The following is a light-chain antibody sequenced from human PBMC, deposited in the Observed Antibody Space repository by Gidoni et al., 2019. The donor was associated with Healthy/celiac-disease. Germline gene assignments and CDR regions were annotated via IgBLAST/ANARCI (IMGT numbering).Light chain of an antibody. J-gene: IGKJ2*01. V-gene: IGKV3-20*01. CDR3: QQYGSSPRYT. Sequence: ELVLTQSPGTLCLSPGERATLSCRASQSVSSSYLAWYQQKPGQAPRILIYGASSRATGIPDRFSGSGSGTDFTLTISRLEPEDVAVYYCQQYGSSPRYTFGQGTKLEIK. CDR2: GAS. CDR1: QSVSSSY.